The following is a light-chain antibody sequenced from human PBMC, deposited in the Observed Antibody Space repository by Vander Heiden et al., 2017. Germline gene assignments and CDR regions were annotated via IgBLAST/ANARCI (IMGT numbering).Light chain of an antibody. CDR3: QQANRFPRVT. CDR2: AAS. V-gene: IGKV1-12*01. CDR1: QGISSY. Sequence: DIQMTQSPSSVSASVGDRVTITCRASQGISSYLAWYQHSSGKAPKLLLYAASSLQTGAPSRFSGSGYDTDSTLTLSSLQPEDFATYYCQQANRFPRVTFGGGTKVEIK. J-gene: IGKJ4*01.